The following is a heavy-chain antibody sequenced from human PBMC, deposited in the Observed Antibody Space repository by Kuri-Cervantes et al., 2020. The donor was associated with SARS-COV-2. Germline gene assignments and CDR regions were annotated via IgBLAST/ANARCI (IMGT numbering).Heavy chain of an antibody. V-gene: IGHV1-2*02. J-gene: IGHJ4*02. CDR3: SRDTRAPPIAASGEPFDC. CDR2: INPNSGGT. D-gene: IGHD6-13*01. Sequence: AAVKVSCKASGYTFTGYYMHWVRQAPGQGLEWMGWINPNSGGTNYAQKFQGRVTMTSDKSISTAYIELRILGSDDTAVYYCSRDTRAPPIAASGEPFDCWGQGILVTVSS. CDR1: GYTFTGYY.